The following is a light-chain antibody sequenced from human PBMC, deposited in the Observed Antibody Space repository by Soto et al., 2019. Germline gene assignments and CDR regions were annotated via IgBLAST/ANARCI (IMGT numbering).Light chain of an antibody. Sequence: DIQMTQSPSTLSASVGDRVTITCRASQSISSWLAWYQQKPGKAPKLLSYDASSLESGVPSRFSGSGSGTEFTITISSLQPDDFATYSCQQYNSYWWTFGQGTKVEIK. CDR3: QQYNSYWWT. V-gene: IGKV1-5*01. CDR1: QSISSW. CDR2: DAS. J-gene: IGKJ1*01.